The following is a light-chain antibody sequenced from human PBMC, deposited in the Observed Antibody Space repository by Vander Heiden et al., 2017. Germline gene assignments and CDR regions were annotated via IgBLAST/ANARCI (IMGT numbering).Light chain of an antibody. V-gene: IGLV2-18*02. J-gene: IGLJ3*02. CDR1: SSDVGTYNR. CDR3: SSYTSSSTWV. Sequence: SALTHPPSVSESPGHSVTLSSTGTSSDVGTYNRVSWYPQPPGTAPKLMIYEVDLRPSGVPDRFSGSKSGNTASLTISGLLAEDEAHYYCSSYTSSSTWVFGGGTKLTVL. CDR2: EVD.